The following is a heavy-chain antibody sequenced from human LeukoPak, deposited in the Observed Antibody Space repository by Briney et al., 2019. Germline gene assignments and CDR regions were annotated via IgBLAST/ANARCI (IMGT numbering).Heavy chain of an antibody. CDR3: AKPSSSGYYYPYFDY. Sequence: GGSLRLSCAASGFTFSSYAMHWVRRAPGKGLEWVAVISYDGSNKYYADSVKGRFTISRDNSKNTLYLQMNSLRAEDTAVYYCAKPSSSGYYYPYFDYWGQGTLVTVSS. J-gene: IGHJ4*02. V-gene: IGHV3-30-3*02. CDR2: ISYDGSNK. CDR1: GFTFSSYA. D-gene: IGHD3-22*01.